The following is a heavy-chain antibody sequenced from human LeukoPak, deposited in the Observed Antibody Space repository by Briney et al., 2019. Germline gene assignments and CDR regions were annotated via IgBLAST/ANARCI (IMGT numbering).Heavy chain of an antibody. Sequence: SVKVSCKASGGTFSSYAISRVRQAPGQGLEWMGRIIPIFGTANYAQKFQGRVTITTDESTSTAYMELSSLRSEDTAVYYCARGGYCSSTSCYFLGDNYYFDYWGQGTLVTVSS. D-gene: IGHD2-2*01. CDR1: GGTFSSYA. J-gene: IGHJ4*02. CDR2: IIPIFGTA. CDR3: ARGGYCSSTSCYFLGDNYYFDY. V-gene: IGHV1-69*05.